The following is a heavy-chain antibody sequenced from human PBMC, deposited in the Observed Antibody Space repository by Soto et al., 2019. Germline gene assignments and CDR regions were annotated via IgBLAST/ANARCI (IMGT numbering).Heavy chain of an antibody. CDR3: ATGNTFIDAFDI. Sequence: RASVKVSCKVSGYTLTELSMHWVRQAPGKGLEWMGGFDPEDGETIYAQKFQGRVTMTEDTSTDTAYMELSSLRSEDTAVYYCATGNTFIDAFDIWGQGTMVTVSS. CDR1: GYTLTELS. D-gene: IGHD2-2*02. J-gene: IGHJ3*02. CDR2: FDPEDGET. V-gene: IGHV1-24*01.